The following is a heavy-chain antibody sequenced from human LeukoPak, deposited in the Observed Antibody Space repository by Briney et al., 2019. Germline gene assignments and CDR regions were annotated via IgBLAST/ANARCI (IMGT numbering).Heavy chain of an antibody. CDR3: ARELPREVTLDY. J-gene: IGHJ4*02. V-gene: IGHV3-74*01. Sequence: GGSLRLSCAASGFTFIAYGMQWVRQAPGKGLVWVSRINNDGSSTSYADSVRGRFTISRDNAKNTLYLQMNSLRAEDTGVYYCARELPREVTLDYWGQGTLVTGSS. CDR2: INNDGSST. CDR1: GFTFIAYG. D-gene: IGHD2-21*02.